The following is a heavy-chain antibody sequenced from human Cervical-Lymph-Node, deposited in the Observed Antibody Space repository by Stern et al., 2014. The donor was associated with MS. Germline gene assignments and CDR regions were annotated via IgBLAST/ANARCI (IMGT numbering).Heavy chain of an antibody. CDR1: GYTFTGYY. CDR3: ARGAIVVVPAAIDWFDP. Sequence: QMQLVQSGAEVTKPGASVKVSCKASGYTFTGYYMHWVRQAPGQGLEWMGRINPNSGGTNYAQKVQGRSTMTRDTSISTAYMELSRLRSDDTAVYYCARGAIVVVPAAIDWFDPWGQGTLVTVSS. V-gene: IGHV1-2*06. J-gene: IGHJ5*02. CDR2: INPNSGGT. D-gene: IGHD2-2*01.